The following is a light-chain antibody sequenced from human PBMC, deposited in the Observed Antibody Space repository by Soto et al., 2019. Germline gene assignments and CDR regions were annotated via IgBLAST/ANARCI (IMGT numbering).Light chain of an antibody. Sequence: EMVLTQSPGTLSLSPGERATLSCRASQSVSSSYLAWYQQKPGQAPRLLIYGASSRATGIPDRFSGSGSGTDFTLTISRLEPEEFAVYYCQQYGSSRTFGQGTKLEIK. CDR3: QQYGSSRT. V-gene: IGKV3-20*01. CDR1: QSVSSSY. CDR2: GAS. J-gene: IGKJ2*01.